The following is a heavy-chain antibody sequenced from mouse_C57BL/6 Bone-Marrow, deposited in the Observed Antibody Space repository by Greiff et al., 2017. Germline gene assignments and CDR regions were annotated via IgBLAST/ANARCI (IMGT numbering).Heavy chain of an antibody. CDR2: IDPSDSYT. Sequence: QVQLQQPGAELVMPGASVKLSCKASGYTFTSYWMHWVMQRPGQGLEWIGEIDPSDSYTNYNQKFKGKSTLTVDKSSSTAYMQLSSLTSEDSAVYYCARDRYAAWFAYWGQGTLVTVSA. V-gene: IGHV1-69*01. CDR1: GYTFTSYW. CDR3: ARDRYAAWFAY. D-gene: IGHD2-14*01. J-gene: IGHJ3*01.